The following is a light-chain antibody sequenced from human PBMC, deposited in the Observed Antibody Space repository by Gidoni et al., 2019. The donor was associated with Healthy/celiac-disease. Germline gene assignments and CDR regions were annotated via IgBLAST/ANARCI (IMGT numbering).Light chain of an antibody. CDR3: QQYYSAPYT. CDR2: WAS. V-gene: IGKV4-1*01. CDR1: QNVLYNSNNKNY. Sequence: DIVMTQSPDSLAVSLGERATINCKSSQNVLYNSNNKNYLAWYHQKPGQPPKLLIYWASTRESGVPDRFSGSGSGTDFTLTISSLQAEDVAVYYCQQYYSAPYTFGQGTRLEIK. J-gene: IGKJ2*01.